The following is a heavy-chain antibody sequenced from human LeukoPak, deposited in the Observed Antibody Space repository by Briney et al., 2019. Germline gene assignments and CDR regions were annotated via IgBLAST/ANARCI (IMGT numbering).Heavy chain of an antibody. D-gene: IGHD6-19*01. V-gene: IGHV3-48*03. CDR3: AKLHHGQWLVELGY. CDR1: GFTFSSYE. Sequence: GGSLRLSCAASGFTFSSYEMDWVRQAPGKGLEWVSYISSSGSTIYYADSVKGRFTISRDNSKNTLYLQMNSLRAEDTAVYYCAKLHHGQWLVELGYWGQGALVTVSS. CDR2: ISSSGSTI. J-gene: IGHJ4*02.